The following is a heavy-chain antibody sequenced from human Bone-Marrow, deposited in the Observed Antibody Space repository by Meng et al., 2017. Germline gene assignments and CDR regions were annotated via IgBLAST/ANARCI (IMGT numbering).Heavy chain of an antibody. D-gene: IGHD1-26*01. Sequence: VQLQQSGPGLVKPSQTLSRTCTISGDSVSSTSAAWHWIRRSPSRGLEWLGRTYYRSRWYTDYAVSVKSRININPDTTENHFSLQLNSVTPEDTAVYYCARESSGSPLDYWGRGTLVTVSS. CDR1: GDSVSSTSAA. V-gene: IGHV6-1*01. CDR2: TYYRSRWYT. CDR3: ARESSGSPLDY. J-gene: IGHJ4*02.